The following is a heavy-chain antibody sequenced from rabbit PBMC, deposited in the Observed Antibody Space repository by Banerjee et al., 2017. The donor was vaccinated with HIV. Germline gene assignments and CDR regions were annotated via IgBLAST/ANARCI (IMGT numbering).Heavy chain of an antibody. D-gene: IGHD4-1*01. V-gene: IGHV1S40*01. CDR1: GFSFSSSYW. J-gene: IGHJ6*01. CDR3: ARRIVGGNDGIDL. CDR2: IYAGGSGNT. Sequence: QSLEESGGDLVKPGASLTLTCTASGFSFSSSYWMCWVRQAPGKGLEWIACIYAGGSGNTYYASWAKGRFTISKTSSTSVTLQMTSLTAADTATYFCARRIVGGNDGIDLWGPGTLVTDS.